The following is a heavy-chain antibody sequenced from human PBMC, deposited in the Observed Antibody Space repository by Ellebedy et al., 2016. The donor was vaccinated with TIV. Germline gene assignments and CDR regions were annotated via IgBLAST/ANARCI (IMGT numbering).Heavy chain of an antibody. Sequence: PGGSLRLSCAASGFTFSNFWMNWVRQAPGRGLEWVANIKQDGGETYYVDSVKGRFTISRDNAKNSLYLLMSNLRAEDTAVFYCARAGGRHSTGSGFYWGQGTRVTVST. V-gene: IGHV3-7*03. CDR2: IKQDGGET. CDR1: GFTFSNFW. D-gene: IGHD2-2*01. CDR3: ARAGGRHSTGSGFY. J-gene: IGHJ4*02.